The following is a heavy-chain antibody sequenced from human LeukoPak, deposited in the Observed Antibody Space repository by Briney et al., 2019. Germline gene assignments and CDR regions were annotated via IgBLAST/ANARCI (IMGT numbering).Heavy chain of an antibody. CDR1: GYTFTGYY. D-gene: IGHD3-22*01. V-gene: IGHV1-2*02. J-gene: IGHJ4*02. Sequence: ASVKVSCKASGYTFTGYYMHWVRQAPGQGLEWMGWINPNSGGTNYAQKFEGRVTMTRDTSISTAYMELSRLRSDDTAVYYCAVRSYYDSSGLPGYWGQGTLVTVSS. CDR2: INPNSGGT. CDR3: AVRSYYDSSGLPGY.